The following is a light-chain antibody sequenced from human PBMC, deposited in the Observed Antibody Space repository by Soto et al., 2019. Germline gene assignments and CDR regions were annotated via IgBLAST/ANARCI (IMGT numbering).Light chain of an antibody. Sequence: EIVLTQSPGTLSLSPGDRATLSCRASQTVSPNYLAWYQQKPGQAPRLLIYGISNRATGITDRFTGSGSGTDFTLTISRLEPEDFAVYYCQEADSSPGGTFGQGTRVEIK. CDR1: QTVSPNY. V-gene: IGKV3-20*01. J-gene: IGKJ1*01. CDR2: GIS. CDR3: QEADSSPGGT.